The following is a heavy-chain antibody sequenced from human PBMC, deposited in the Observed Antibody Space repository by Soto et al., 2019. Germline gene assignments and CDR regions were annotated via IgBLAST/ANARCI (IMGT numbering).Heavy chain of an antibody. D-gene: IGHD3-22*01. J-gene: IGHJ3*02. CDR1: GGSISSYY. CDR3: ARDLGYYYDSSGYLVSAAFDI. CDR2: IYYSGST. Sequence: QVQLQESGPGLVKPSETLSLTCTVSGGSISSYYWSWIRQPPGKGLEWIGYIYYSGSTNYNPSLKSRVTISVDTSKNQFSLKLSSVTAADTAVYYCARDLGYYYDSSGYLVSAAFDIWGQGTMVTVSS. V-gene: IGHV4-59*01.